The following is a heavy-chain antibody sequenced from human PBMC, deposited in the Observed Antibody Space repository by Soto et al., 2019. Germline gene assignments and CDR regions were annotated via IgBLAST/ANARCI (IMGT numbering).Heavy chain of an antibody. Sequence: GGSLRLSCAASGFTFSNAWMSWVRQAPGKGLEWVGRIKSKTDGGTTDYAAPVKGRFTISRDDSKNTLYLQMNSLKTEDTAVYYCTAGYFDWLSHDYWGQGTLVTVSS. J-gene: IGHJ4*02. V-gene: IGHV3-15*01. CDR1: GFTFSNAW. D-gene: IGHD3-9*01. CDR2: IKSKTDGGTT. CDR3: TAGYFDWLSHDY.